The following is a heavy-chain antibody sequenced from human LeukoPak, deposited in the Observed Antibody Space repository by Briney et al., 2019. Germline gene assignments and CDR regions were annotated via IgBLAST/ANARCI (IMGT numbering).Heavy chain of an antibody. D-gene: IGHD5-12*01. CDR3: AKSYNGYESKPDY. CDR1: GFTFSSYA. CDR2: ISNSGGRT. Sequence: GGSQRLSCSASGFTFSSYAMRWVRQAPGKGLEWVSSISNSGGRTFYTDSVKGRFTISRDNSKITLYLQMNSLRAEDTAVYYCAKSYNGYESKPDYWGQGTLVTVSS. J-gene: IGHJ4*02. V-gene: IGHV3-23*01.